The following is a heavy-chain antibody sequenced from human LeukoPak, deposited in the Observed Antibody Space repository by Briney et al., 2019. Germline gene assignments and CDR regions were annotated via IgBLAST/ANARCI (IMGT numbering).Heavy chain of an antibody. CDR1: GGTFSSHA. V-gene: IGHV1-69*05. CDR2: IIPISGTA. CDR3: STPRDGYNPPFNY. J-gene: IGHJ4*02. D-gene: IGHD5-24*01. Sequence: SVKVSCKASGGTFSSHAISWVRQAPGQGLEWMGGIIPISGTANYAQKFQGRVTITTDESTSTAYMELSSLRSEDTAVYYCSTPRDGYNPPFNYRGQGTLVTISS.